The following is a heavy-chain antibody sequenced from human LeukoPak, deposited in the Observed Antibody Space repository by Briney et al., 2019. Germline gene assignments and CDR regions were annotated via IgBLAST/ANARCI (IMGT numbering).Heavy chain of an antibody. CDR3: ARDLVIQPPATPSSYGMDV. V-gene: IGHV1-2*02. CDR2: INPNSGGT. CDR1: GYTFTGYY. D-gene: IGHD2-21*01. Sequence: ASVKVSCKASGYTFTGYYMHRVRQAPGQGLEWMGWINPNSGGTNYAQKFQGRVTMTRDTSISTAYMELSRLRSDDTAVYYCARDLVIQPPATPSSYGMDVWGQGTTVTVSS. J-gene: IGHJ6*02.